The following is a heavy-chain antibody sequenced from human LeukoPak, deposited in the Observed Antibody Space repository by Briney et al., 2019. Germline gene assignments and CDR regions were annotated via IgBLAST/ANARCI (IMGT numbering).Heavy chain of an antibody. J-gene: IGHJ4*02. CDR1: GFTFSNYA. Sequence: GGSLRLSCAASGFTFSNYAMSWVRQAPGKGLEWVSAISGGGGSTYFADSMKGRFTISRDNSKNTLYLQMNSLRAEDTAVYYCANEQSAFDYWGQGTLVTVSS. CDR3: ANEQSAFDY. D-gene: IGHD6-19*01. V-gene: IGHV3-23*01. CDR2: ISGGGGST.